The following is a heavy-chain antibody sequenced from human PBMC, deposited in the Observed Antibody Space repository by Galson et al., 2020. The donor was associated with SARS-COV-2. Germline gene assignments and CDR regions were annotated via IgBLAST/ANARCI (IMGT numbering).Heavy chain of an antibody. D-gene: IGHD6-25*01. CDR2: IKQDGSDK. CDR1: EFTFSKYW. Sequence: QLGESLKISCLASEFTFSKYWMSWVRQAPGKGQEWGANIKQDGSDKYYVAAVRSRFTISRDNAKNSLYLQISSLRAEDTALYYCRAADNGFDVWGQGTMVTVSS. J-gene: IGHJ3*01. V-gene: IGHV3-7*01. CDR3: RAADNGFDV.